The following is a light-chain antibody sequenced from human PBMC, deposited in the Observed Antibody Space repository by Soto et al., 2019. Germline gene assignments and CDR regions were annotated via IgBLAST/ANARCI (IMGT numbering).Light chain of an antibody. J-gene: IGKJ1*01. CDR1: QTISNW. Sequence: DIQMSLSPSTLSAYVGDRVTITCRASQTISNWLAWYQQKPGKAPKLLIYDASSLESGVPSRFRGSGSGTEFTLTISSLQTEDFATYYCQQYNSYSLFGQGTKVDIK. CDR2: DAS. CDR3: QQYNSYSL. V-gene: IGKV1-5*01.